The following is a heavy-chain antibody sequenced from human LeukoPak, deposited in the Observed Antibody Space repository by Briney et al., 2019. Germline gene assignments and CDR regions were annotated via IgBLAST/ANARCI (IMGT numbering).Heavy chain of an antibody. D-gene: IGHD1-26*01. J-gene: IGHJ4*02. V-gene: IGHV3-23*01. CDR2: ISGSGGST. CDR3: AKLSWTVGATLNFDY. Sequence: GGSLRLSCAASGFTCSSYAMSWVRQAPGKGLEWVSAISGSGGSTYYADSVKGRFTISRDNSKNTLYLQMNSLRAEDTAVYYCAKLSWTVGATLNFDYWGQGTQVTVSS. CDR1: GFTCSSYA.